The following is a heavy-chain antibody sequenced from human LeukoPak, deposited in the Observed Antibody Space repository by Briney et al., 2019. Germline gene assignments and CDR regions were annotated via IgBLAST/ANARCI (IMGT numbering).Heavy chain of an antibody. Sequence: GASVKVSCKASGYTFKSCAISWVRQAPGQGLEWMGWISTYNGDTNYAQKFQGRVTMTTDTSTSTAYMELRSLRSDDTAVYYCARDPSNTSGWYIYFDYWGQGALVTVSS. CDR2: ISTYNGDT. D-gene: IGHD6-19*01. V-gene: IGHV1-18*01. CDR3: ARDPSNTSGWYIYFDY. CDR1: GYTFKSCA. J-gene: IGHJ4*02.